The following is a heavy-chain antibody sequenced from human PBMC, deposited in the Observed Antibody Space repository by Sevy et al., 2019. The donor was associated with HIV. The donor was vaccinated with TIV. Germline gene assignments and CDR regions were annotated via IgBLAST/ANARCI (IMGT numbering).Heavy chain of an antibody. CDR2: ISYDRTNK. D-gene: IGHD4-17*01. V-gene: IGHV3-30-3*01. Sequence: GGSLRLSCAASGFTFSSYAMHWVRQAPGKGLEWVAVISYDRTNKYYADSVKGRFTISRDNSKKILYVQMNSLRGEDTAVYYCARDQHDYAGNVRTGWFDPWGQGTLVTVSS. J-gene: IGHJ5*02. CDR1: GFTFSSYA. CDR3: ARDQHDYAGNVRTGWFDP.